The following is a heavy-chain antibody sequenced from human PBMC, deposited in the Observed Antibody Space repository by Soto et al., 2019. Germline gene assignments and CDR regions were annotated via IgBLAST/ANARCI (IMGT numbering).Heavy chain of an antibody. Sequence: QVQLVQSGSEVRKPGASVKVSCEAFGYTFSSYGINWVRQAPGQGLEWMGWISVYTGDTNYAQQDQGRVTLTTDTSTNTAYIELRSLRSDDTAVYYCARVGRWLQPFFDYWGQGTLVTVSS. CDR2: ISVYTGDT. D-gene: IGHD5-12*01. CDR1: GYTFSSYG. J-gene: IGHJ4*02. V-gene: IGHV1-18*01. CDR3: ARVGRWLQPFFDY.